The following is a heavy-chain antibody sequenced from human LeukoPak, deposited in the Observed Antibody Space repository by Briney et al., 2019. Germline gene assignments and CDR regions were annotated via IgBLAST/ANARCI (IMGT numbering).Heavy chain of an antibody. CDR3: AKWPEGAMDSFDY. V-gene: IGHV3-23*01. CDR1: GFSFSSYA. Sequence: SGGSLRLSCAASGFSFSSYAMTWARQAPVKGLEWVSAISGDGTRTYYADSVKGRFTISRDNSKNTLYLEMSSLRVEDTAIYYCAKWPEGAMDSFDYWGQGTLVTVSS. CDR2: ISGDGTRT. J-gene: IGHJ4*02. D-gene: IGHD3-16*01.